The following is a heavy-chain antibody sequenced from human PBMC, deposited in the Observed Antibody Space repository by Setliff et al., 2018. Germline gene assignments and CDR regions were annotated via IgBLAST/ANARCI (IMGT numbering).Heavy chain of an antibody. CDR1: GFTFSSYAM. J-gene: IGHJ4*02. CDR2: IYHSGST. V-gene: IGHV4-4*02. D-gene: IGHD5-12*01. Sequence: SETLSLSCAASGFTFSSYAMSWVRQPPGKGLEWIGEIYHSGSTNYNPSLKSRVTISVDKSKNQFSLKLSSVTAADTAVYYCARDWLRSSGGFDYWGQGTLVTVSS. CDR3: ARDWLRSSGGFDY.